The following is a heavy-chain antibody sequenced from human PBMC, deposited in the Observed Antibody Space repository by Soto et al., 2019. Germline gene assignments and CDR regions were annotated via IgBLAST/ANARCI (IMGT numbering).Heavy chain of an antibody. CDR3: AREAINSSGYSRYFQH. V-gene: IGHV1-46*01. Sequence: ASVKVSCKASGYTFTHYHVYWVRQAPGRGLEWLGMINPSCGSTTYAQNLQGRVTMTRDTSTNTVYMELSSLRSEDTAVYYCAREAINSSGYSRYFQHWGQGTLFTVSS. J-gene: IGHJ1*01. CDR2: INPSCGST. D-gene: IGHD3-22*01. CDR1: GYTFTHYH.